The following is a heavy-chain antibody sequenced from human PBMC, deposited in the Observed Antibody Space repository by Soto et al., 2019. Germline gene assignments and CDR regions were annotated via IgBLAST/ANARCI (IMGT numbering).Heavy chain of an antibody. J-gene: IGHJ3*02. CDR3: ARKGGRTSCCYAGAFYX. CDR2: ISCSGGST. V-gene: IGHV3-23*01. D-gene: IGHD2-2*01. Sequence: GGSLRLSCAASGFTFSSYAMSWVRQAPGKGLEWVSAISCSGGSTYYADSVKGRFTISRDNSKNTLYLQMNSLRAEDTAVYYCARKGGRTSCCYAGAFYXWGQGTMVTVS. CDR1: GFTFSSYA.